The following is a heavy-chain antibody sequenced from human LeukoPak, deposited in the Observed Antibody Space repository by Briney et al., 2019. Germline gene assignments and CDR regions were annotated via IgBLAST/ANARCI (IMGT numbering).Heavy chain of an antibody. V-gene: IGHV4-39*07. D-gene: IGHD6-13*01. Sequence: PSETLSLTCTVSGGSISSSSYYWGWIRQPPGKGLEWIGSIYYSGSTYYNPSLKSRVTISVDTSKNQFSLKLSSVTAADTAVYYCARARVEQQPTDYYYYMDVWGKGTTVTVSS. J-gene: IGHJ6*03. CDR3: ARARVEQQPTDYYYYMDV. CDR1: GGSISSSSYY. CDR2: IYYSGST.